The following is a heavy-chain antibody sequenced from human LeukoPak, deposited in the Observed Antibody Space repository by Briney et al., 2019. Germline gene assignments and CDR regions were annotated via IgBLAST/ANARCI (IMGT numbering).Heavy chain of an antibody. CDR1: GFTFSNYA. J-gene: IGHJ4*02. CDR2: MSFDGSDK. Sequence: GRSLRLSCAASGFTFSNYAMHWVRQAPGKGLEWVAFMSFDGSDKYYADSVKGRFTISRDNSKNTLYLQMDSLRPEDTAVYYCARGKYSSSWFPVYYWGQGTLVTVSS. D-gene: IGHD6-13*01. V-gene: IGHV3-30-3*01. CDR3: ARGKYSSSWFPVYY.